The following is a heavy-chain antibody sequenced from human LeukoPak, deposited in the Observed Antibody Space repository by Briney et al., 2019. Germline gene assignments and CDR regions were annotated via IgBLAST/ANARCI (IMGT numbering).Heavy chain of an antibody. CDR2: INPNSGGT. V-gene: IGHV1-2*02. CDR1: GYSFTGYY. Sequence: ASVKVSCKTSGYSFTGYYMHWVRQAPGQGLGWMGWINPNSGGTDYAQKFQGRVTMTRDTSISTVYMELSRLRSDDTAVYYCARGENLYKTPTLPPHYWGQGTLVTVSS. J-gene: IGHJ4*02. D-gene: IGHD1-14*01. CDR3: ARGENLYKTPTLPPHY.